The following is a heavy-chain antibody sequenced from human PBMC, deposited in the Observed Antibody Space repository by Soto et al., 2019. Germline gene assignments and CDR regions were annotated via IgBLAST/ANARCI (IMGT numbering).Heavy chain of an antibody. J-gene: IGHJ6*02. CDR2: IDPSGSYT. CDR1: GYSFTSYW. CDR3: ARTSMQSRGYSYGHGGMDV. D-gene: IGHD5-18*01. Sequence: GESLKISCKGSGYSFTSYWISWVRQMPGKGLEWMGRIDPSGSYTNYSPSFQGHVTISADKSISTAYLRWSSLKASDTAMYYCARTSMQSRGYSYGHGGMDVWGQGTTVIVSS. V-gene: IGHV5-10-1*01.